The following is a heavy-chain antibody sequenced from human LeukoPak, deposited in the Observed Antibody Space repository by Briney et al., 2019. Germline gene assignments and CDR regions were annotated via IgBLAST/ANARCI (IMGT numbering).Heavy chain of an antibody. CDR1: GFTVSSNY. V-gene: IGHV3-53*01. D-gene: IGHD5-18*01. CDR2: IYSGGST. J-gene: IGHJ6*02. CDR3: ASTALYYYGMDV. Sequence: GGSLRLSCAASGFTVSSNYMRWVRQAPGKGLEWVSVIYSGGSTYYADSVKGRFSISRDNSKNTLYLQMNSLRAEDTAVYYCASTALYYYGMDVWGQGTTVTVSS.